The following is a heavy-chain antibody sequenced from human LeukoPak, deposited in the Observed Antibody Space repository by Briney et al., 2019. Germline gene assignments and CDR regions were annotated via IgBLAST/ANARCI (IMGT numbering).Heavy chain of an antibody. CDR1: GGSISSYY. CDR2: IYYSGST. J-gene: IGHJ5*02. V-gene: IGHV4-59*01. CDR3: ARSSQGNWFDP. Sequence: SETLSLTCTVSGGSISSYYWSWIRQPPGKGLEWIGYIYYSGSTNYNPSLKSRVTISVDTSKNQFSLKLGSVTAADTAVYYCARSSQGNWFDPWGQGTLVTVSS.